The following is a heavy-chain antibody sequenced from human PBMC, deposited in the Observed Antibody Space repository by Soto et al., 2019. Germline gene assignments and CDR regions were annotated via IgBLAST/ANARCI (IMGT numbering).Heavy chain of an antibody. V-gene: IGHV3-33*01. CDR3: ARGTDYYDSSGSFPFDY. J-gene: IGHJ4*02. D-gene: IGHD3-22*01. Sequence: PGGSLRLSCAASGFTFSSYGMHWVRQAPGKGLEWVAVIWYDGSNKYYADSVKGRFTISRDNSKNTLYLQMNSLRAEDTAVYYCARGTDYYDSSGSFPFDYWGQGTLVTVSS. CDR2: IWYDGSNK. CDR1: GFTFSSYG.